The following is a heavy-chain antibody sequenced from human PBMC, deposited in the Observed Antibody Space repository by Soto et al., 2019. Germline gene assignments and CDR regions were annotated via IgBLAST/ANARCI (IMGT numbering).Heavy chain of an antibody. CDR3: ALTYFWSGYYMFDP. Sequence: SETLSLTCTVSGGSISSYYWSWIRQPPGKGLEWIGYIYYSGSTNYNPSLKSRVTISVDTSKNQFSLKLSSVTAADTAVYYCALTYFWSGYYMFDPWGQGTLVTVSS. J-gene: IGHJ5*02. D-gene: IGHD3-3*01. CDR1: GGSISSYY. CDR2: IYYSGST. V-gene: IGHV4-59*01.